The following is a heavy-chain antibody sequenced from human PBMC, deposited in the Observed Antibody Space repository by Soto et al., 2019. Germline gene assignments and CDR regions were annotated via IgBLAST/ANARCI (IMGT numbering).Heavy chain of an antibody. J-gene: IGHJ1*01. V-gene: IGHV4-34*01. CDR2: INHSGST. Sequence: LETLSFTCAVYGGSFSGYYWSWIRQPPGKGLEGIGEINHSGSTNYNPSLKSRVTISVDTSKNLFSLKLSSVTAADTAVYYCALGYDSSGWSSRKCFQHWGQGTLVTVSS. CDR3: ALGYDSSGWSSRKCFQH. CDR1: GGSFSGYY. D-gene: IGHD3-22*01.